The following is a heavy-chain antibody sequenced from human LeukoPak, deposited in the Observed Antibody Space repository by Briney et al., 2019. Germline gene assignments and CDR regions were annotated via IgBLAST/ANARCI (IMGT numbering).Heavy chain of an antibody. Sequence: ASVTDSFVASGYTFTNYGISGVRQAPGQGREGMGWISAYNGNTNYAQKLQGRVTMTTDTSTSTAYMELRSLRSDDTAVYYCATLLRNILTGYDYYWGQGTLVTVSS. CDR3: ATLLRNILTGYDYY. CDR1: GYTFTNYG. D-gene: IGHD3-9*01. V-gene: IGHV1-18*01. J-gene: IGHJ4*02. CDR2: ISAYNGNT.